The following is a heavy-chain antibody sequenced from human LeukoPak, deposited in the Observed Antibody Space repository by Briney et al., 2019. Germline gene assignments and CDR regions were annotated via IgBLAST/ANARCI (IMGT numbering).Heavy chain of an antibody. Sequence: GGSVRLSCAASGFTFSRFSMHWVRQAPGKGLEWVGVISYDGSNKYYADSVKGRFTISRDNSKTTLYLQMNSLRAKDTAVYYCARARGSLWFGELFDYWGQGTLVTVSS. CDR3: ARARGSLWFGELFDY. V-gene: IGHV3-30*04. J-gene: IGHJ4*02. D-gene: IGHD3-10*01. CDR2: ISYDGSNK. CDR1: GFTFSRFS.